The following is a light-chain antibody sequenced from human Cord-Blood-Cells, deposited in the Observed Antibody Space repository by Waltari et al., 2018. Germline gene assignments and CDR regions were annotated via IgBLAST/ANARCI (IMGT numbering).Light chain of an antibody. Sequence: DIVMTQSPDCLAVSLGERATIHCKSSQSVLYSSNNKNDLAWYQQKPGQPPKLLIYWASTRESGVPDRFSGSGSGTDFTLTSSSLQAEDVAVYYCQQYYSTPQTFGQGTKVEIK. V-gene: IGKV4-1*01. CDR3: QQYYSTPQT. CDR2: WAS. J-gene: IGKJ1*01. CDR1: QSVLYSSNNKND.